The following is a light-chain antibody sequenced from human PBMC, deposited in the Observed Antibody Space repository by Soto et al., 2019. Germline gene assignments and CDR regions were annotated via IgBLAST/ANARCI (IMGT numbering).Light chain of an antibody. V-gene: IGKV1-9*01. J-gene: IGKJ4*01. CDR3: QQLNSYPLT. CDR1: QGIRSY. CDR2: AAS. Sequence: IPLTQSPSSLSASVGDRVTITCRASQGIRSYVAWYQQKPGKAPNLLIYAASTLQSGVPSRFSGSGSGTDFALTISSLQPEDFAAYYCQQLNSYPLTFGGGTKVEIK.